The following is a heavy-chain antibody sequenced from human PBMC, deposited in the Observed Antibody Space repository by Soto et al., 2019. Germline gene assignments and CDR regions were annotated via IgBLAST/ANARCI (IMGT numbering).Heavy chain of an antibody. V-gene: IGHV3-23*01. CDR2: ISGSGGST. Sequence: GGSLRLSCAASGFTFSSYAMSWVRQAPGKGLEWVSAISGSGGSTYYADSVKGRFTISRDNSKNTLYLQMNSLRAEDTAVYYCAKEKPNYGVPRGYFDYWGQGTLVTVSS. D-gene: IGHD4-17*01. J-gene: IGHJ4*02. CDR3: AKEKPNYGVPRGYFDY. CDR1: GFTFSSYA.